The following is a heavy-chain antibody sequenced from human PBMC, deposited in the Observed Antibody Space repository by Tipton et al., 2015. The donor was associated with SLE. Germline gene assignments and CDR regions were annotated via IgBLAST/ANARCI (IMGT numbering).Heavy chain of an antibody. D-gene: IGHD2-2*01. Sequence: SLRLSCAASGFTFSSYGMHWIRQAPGKGLEWVSYISSSSSYTNYADSVKGRFTISRDNAKNSLYLQMNSLRAEDTAVYYCARDKAPSTVPTAYYYYYGMDVWGQGTTVTVSS. CDR3: ARDKAPSTVPTAYYYYYGMDV. J-gene: IGHJ6*02. V-gene: IGHV3-21*05. CDR2: ISSSSSYT. CDR1: GFTFSSYG.